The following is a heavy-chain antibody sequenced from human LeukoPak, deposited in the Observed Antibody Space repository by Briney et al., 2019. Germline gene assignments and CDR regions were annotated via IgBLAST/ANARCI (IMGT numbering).Heavy chain of an antibody. V-gene: IGHV3-23*01. J-gene: IGHJ4*02. CDR3: ASRIAAGY. CDR2: IGGSGGDT. D-gene: IGHD6-13*01. CDR1: GFTLNNNG. Sequence: GGSLRLSCAASGFTLNNNGMNWVRQAPGEGLEWVSTIGGSGGDTHYADSVKGRFTISRDNSKNTLYLQMNSLRVEDTAVYYCASRIAAGYWGQGTLVTVSS.